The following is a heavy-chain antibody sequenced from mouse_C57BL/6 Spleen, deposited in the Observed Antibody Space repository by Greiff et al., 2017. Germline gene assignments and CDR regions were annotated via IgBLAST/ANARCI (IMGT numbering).Heavy chain of an antibody. V-gene: IGHV1-15*01. CDR3: TGDGYYAAWFAY. CDR2: IDPETGGT. Sequence: QVQLQQSGAELVRPGASVTLSCKASGYTFTDYEMHWVKQTPVHGLEWIGAIDPETGGTAYNQKFKGKAILTADKSSGTAYMELRSLTSEDSAVYYCTGDGYYAAWFAYWGQGTLVTVSA. CDR1: GYTFTDYE. J-gene: IGHJ3*01. D-gene: IGHD2-3*01.